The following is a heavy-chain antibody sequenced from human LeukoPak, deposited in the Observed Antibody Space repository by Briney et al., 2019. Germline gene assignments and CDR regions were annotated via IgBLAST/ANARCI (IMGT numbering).Heavy chain of an antibody. CDR2: IKPDSGGT. V-gene: IGHV1-2*02. CDR3: ARPSFVTATTNWFDP. Sequence: DSVKVSCKASGYSFTVNYMHWVRQAPGQGLEWMGWIKPDSGGTKYAEKFQGRVTMTRDTSISTAYMELSRLRSDDTAVYYCARPSFVTATTNWFDPWGQGTLVTVSS. J-gene: IGHJ5*02. CDR1: GYSFTVNY. D-gene: IGHD2-21*02.